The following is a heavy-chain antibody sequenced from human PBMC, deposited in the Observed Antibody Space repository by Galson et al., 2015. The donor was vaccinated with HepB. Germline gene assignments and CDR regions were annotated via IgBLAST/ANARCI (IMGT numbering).Heavy chain of an antibody. V-gene: IGHV4-31*03. CDR2: IYYSGTT. D-gene: IGHD6-13*01. CDR3: ARGGSWGRTFDY. CDR1: GDSVRHGGFY. J-gene: IGHJ4*02. Sequence: TLSLTCTVSGDSVRHGGFYWTWIRHHPGKGLEWIGYIYYSGTTYYNPSLKSRVTITVDTSNNQFSLKLRSVTAADTAVYYCARGGSWGRTFDYWGQGTLVTVSS.